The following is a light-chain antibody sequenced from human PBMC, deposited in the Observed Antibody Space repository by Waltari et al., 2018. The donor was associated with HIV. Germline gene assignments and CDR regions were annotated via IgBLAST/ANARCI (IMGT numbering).Light chain of an antibody. CDR3: SSYTSSSTYV. CDR1: SSDVGGYKY. V-gene: IGLV2-14*03. J-gene: IGLJ1*01. CDR2: DVS. Sequence: QSALTQPASVSGSPGQSITISCTGTSSDVGGYKYVSWYQQHPGKAPKLMIEDVSHRPAGGANRFSGSKSGNTASLTISGLQAEDEADYYCSSYTSSSTYVFGTGTKVTVL.